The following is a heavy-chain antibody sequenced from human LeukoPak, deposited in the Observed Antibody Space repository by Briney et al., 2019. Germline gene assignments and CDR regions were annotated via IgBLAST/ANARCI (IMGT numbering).Heavy chain of an antibody. CDR2: INHSGST. V-gene: IGHV4-34*01. Sequence: PSETLSLTRAVYGGSFSGYYWSWIRQRPGKGLECIGEINHSGSTNYNPSLKSRVTTSVDTSKNQFSLKLSSVTAADTAVYYCARGGGRKKGGQERKGYWFDPWGQGTLVTVSS. J-gene: IGHJ5*02. CDR3: ARGGGRKKGGQERKGYWFDP. CDR1: GGSFSGYY. D-gene: IGHD2-15*01.